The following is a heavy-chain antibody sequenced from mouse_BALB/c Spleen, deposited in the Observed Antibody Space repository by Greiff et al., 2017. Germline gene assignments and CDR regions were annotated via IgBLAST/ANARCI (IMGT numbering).Heavy chain of an antibody. Sequence: QVQLQQSGPGLVAPSQSLSITCTVSGFSLTSYGVHWVRQPPGKGLEWLGVICAGGSTNYNTALMSRLSISKDNSKGQVFLKMNSLQTDDTAMYYCASYCYDDGGYYFDYGGQGTTLTVSS. CDR2: ICAGGST. CDR1: GFSLTSYG. J-gene: IGHJ2*01. V-gene: IGHV2-9*02. CDR3: ASYCYDDGGYYFDY. D-gene: IGHD2-12*01.